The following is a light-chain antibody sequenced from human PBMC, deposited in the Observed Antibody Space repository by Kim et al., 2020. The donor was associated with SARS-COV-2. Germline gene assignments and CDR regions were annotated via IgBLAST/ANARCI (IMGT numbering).Light chain of an antibody. CDR1: QSVSAW. J-gene: IGKJ4*01. CDR2: RTS. Sequence: STQAESGGDRVTITCRASQSVSAWLSWYQQKPGKAPSLLIYRTSTLQDGVPSRFSGRGSGTEFTLTISGLQPDDLATYYCQHFNSFGGGTKVDIK. V-gene: IGKV1-5*03. CDR3: QHFNS.